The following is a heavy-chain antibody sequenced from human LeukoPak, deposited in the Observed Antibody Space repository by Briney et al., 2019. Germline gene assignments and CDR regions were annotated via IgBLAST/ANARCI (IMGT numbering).Heavy chain of an antibody. CDR2: ISSTTNPV. J-gene: IGHJ6*02. CDR1: GFPFSSYN. CDR3: ARDGGSRGRYFYYYGMDV. V-gene: IGHV3-48*01. Sequence: GGSLRLSCTASGFPFSSYNINWVRQAPGKGLEWLSYISSTTNPVYYADSVKGRFTISRDNAKNSVYLQMNSLRAEDTAVYYRARDGGSRGRYFYYYGMDVWGQGTTVTVSS. D-gene: IGHD3-10*01.